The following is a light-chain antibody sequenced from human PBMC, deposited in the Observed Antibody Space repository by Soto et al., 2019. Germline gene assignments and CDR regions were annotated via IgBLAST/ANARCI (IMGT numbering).Light chain of an antibody. CDR2: EVS. V-gene: IGLV2-18*02. CDR1: SSDVGSYNR. CDR3: NSYTGSSTYV. J-gene: IGLJ1*01. Sequence: QSALTHPPSVSGSPGQSVALSGTGTSSDVGSYNRVSWYQKPPGAAPKLMISEVSNRPSGVPDRFSGSNSGNTASLTISGLQAEDEADYYCNSYTGSSTYVFGTGTKLTVL.